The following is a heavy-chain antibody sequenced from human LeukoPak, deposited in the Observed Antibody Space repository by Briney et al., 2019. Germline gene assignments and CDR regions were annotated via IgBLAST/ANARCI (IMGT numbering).Heavy chain of an antibody. J-gene: IGHJ3*02. CDR1: GGSFSGYY. Sequence: SETLSLTCAVYGGSFSGYYWSWIRQPPGKGLEWIGEINHSGSTNYNPSLKSRDTISVDTSKNEFSLKLSSVTAADTAVYYCARIGSSGQGVHDAFDIWGQGTMVTVSS. V-gene: IGHV4-34*01. CDR3: ARIGSSGQGVHDAFDI. CDR2: INHSGST. D-gene: IGHD1-26*01.